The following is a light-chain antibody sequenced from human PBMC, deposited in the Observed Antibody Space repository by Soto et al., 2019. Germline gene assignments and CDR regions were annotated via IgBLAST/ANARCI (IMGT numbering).Light chain of an antibody. CDR3: QSYDRSLSGSV. CDR1: SSNIGAGFD. CDR2: ANN. Sequence: QSVLTQPPSVSGAPGQRVIISCTGSSSNIGAGFDVHWYQQLPGTAPKLLIYANNIRPSGVPDRFSGSKSGISASLAITGLQAEDEADYYCQSYDRSLSGSVFGGGTKVTVL. V-gene: IGLV1-40*01. J-gene: IGLJ3*02.